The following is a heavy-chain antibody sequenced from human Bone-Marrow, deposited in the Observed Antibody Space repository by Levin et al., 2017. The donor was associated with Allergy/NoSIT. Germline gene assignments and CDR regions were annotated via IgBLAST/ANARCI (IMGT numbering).Heavy chain of an antibody. CDR2: IKEDGSEK. CDR1: GFTFSSYW. Sequence: GESLKISCTASGFTFSSYWMSWVRQAPGKGLEWVANIKEDGSEKYYVGSVRGRFTISRDNAKNSLYLQMNSLGAEDTAVYYCAREYGSGSYYMVRYWGQGTLVTVSS. D-gene: IGHD3-10*01. J-gene: IGHJ4*02. V-gene: IGHV3-7*01. CDR3: AREYGSGSYYMVRY.